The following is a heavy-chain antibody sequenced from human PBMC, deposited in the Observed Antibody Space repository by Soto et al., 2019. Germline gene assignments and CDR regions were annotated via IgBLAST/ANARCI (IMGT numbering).Heavy chain of an antibody. J-gene: IGHJ4*02. Sequence: SETLSLTCTVSGGSVSSGSYYWSWIRQPPGKGLEWIGYIYYSGSTNYNPSLKSRVTISVDTSNNQFSLKLSSVTAADTAVYYCARVGGYNSGWPQNPFDYWGQGSLVTVSS. D-gene: IGHD6-19*01. CDR3: ARVGGYNSGWPQNPFDY. CDR2: IYYSGST. V-gene: IGHV4-61*01. CDR1: GGSVSSGSYY.